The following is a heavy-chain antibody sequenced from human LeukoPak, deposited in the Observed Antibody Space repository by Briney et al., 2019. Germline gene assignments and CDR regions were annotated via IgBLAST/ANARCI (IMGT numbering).Heavy chain of an antibody. Sequence: SGTLSLTCAVSGGSISSNNWWSWVRQPPGKGLEWMGYIYYSGSTNYNPSLKSRVTISVDTSKNQFSLRVSSVTAADTAVYYCARHLNNCGDDCYIFDYWGQGTLVTVSS. CDR3: ARHLNNCGDDCYIFDY. V-gene: IGHV4-4*02. D-gene: IGHD2-21*01. J-gene: IGHJ4*02. CDR2: IYYSGST. CDR1: GGSISSNNW.